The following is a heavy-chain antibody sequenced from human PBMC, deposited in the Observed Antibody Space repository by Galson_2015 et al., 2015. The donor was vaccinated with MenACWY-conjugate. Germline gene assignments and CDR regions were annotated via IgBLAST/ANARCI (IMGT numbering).Heavy chain of an antibody. CDR2: MYYSGSA. D-gene: IGHD3-3*02. V-gene: IGHV4-59*11. J-gene: IGHJ4*02. Sequence: ETLSLTCTVSGGSISSHYWSWIRQPPGQGLEWIGYMYYSGSANYNPSLKSRVTISVDTSKNQFSLTMTSVTAADTAVYYCARGVNLASMAGYWGQGTLVTVSS. CDR1: GGSISSHY. CDR3: ARGVNLASMAGY.